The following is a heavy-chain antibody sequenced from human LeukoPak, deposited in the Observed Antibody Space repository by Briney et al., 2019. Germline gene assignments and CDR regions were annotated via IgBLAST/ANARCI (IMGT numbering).Heavy chain of an antibody. CDR2: MYYSGST. CDR3: ARVTLTRTHDYGDSNWFDP. J-gene: IGHJ5*02. D-gene: IGHD4-17*01. V-gene: IGHV4-59*01. CDR1: GGSISSYY. Sequence: SETLSLTFTVSGGSISSYYWSWIRQPPGKGLEWIGYMYYSGSTNYNPSLKSRVTISVDTSKNQFSLKLSSVTAADTAVYYCARVTLTRTHDYGDSNWFDPWGQGTLVTVSS.